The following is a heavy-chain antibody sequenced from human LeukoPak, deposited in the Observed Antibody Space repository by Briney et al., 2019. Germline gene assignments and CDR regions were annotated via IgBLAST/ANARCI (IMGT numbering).Heavy chain of an antibody. CDR3: ARLYCSGGSCYLDY. Sequence: SQTLSLTCTVSGVSISSVGYYWSWVRQYPGKGLEWIGYISYSGNTYYNPSLKSRVSISVDTSKTQFSLNLSSVTAADTALYYCARLYCSGGSCYLDYRGQRTLVTVSS. V-gene: IGHV4-31*03. CDR2: ISYSGNT. CDR1: GVSISSVGYY. J-gene: IGHJ4*02. D-gene: IGHD2-15*01.